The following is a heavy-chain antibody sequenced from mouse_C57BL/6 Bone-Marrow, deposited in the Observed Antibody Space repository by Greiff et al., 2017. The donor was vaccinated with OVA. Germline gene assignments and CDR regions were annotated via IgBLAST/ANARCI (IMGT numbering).Heavy chain of an antibody. V-gene: IGHV10-1*01. D-gene: IGHD4-1*01. J-gene: IGHJ4*01. Sequence: EVQRVESGGGLVQPKGSLKLSCAASGFSFNTYAMNWVRQAPGKGLEWVARIRSKRNNYATYYADSVKDRFTISRDDSESMLYLQMNNLKTEDTAMYYCRLGDAMDYWGQGTSVTVSA. CDR2: IRSKRNNYAT. CDR3: RLGDAMDY. CDR1: GFSFNTYA.